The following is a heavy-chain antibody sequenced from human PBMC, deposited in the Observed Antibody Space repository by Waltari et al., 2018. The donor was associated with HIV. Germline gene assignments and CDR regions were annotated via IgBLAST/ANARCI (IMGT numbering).Heavy chain of an antibody. V-gene: IGHV3-21*01. D-gene: IGHD3-22*01. CDR2: ISSSSSYI. Sequence: EVQLVESGGGLVKPGGSLRLSCAASGFTFSSYSMNWVRQAPGKGLEWVSSISSSSSYIYYADSVKGRFTISRDNAKNSLYLQMNSLRAEDTAVYYCAIFLLITMIVVVTHCFDYWGQGTLVTVSS. J-gene: IGHJ4*02. CDR1: GFTFSSYS. CDR3: AIFLLITMIVVVTHCFDY.